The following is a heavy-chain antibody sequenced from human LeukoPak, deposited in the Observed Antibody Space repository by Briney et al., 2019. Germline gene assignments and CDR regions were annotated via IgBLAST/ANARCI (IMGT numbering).Heavy chain of an antibody. J-gene: IGHJ5*02. CDR1: GGSISSYY. CDR2: IYYSGST. Sequence: SETLSLTCTVSGGSISSYYWSWIRQPPGKGLEWIGYIYYSGSTNYNPSLKSRVTISVDTSKNQFSLKLSSVTAADTAVYYCARGGPFRRIMITFGGVITSNWFDPWGQGTLVTVSS. V-gene: IGHV4-59*01. D-gene: IGHD3-16*02. CDR3: ARGGPFRRIMITFGGVITSNWFDP.